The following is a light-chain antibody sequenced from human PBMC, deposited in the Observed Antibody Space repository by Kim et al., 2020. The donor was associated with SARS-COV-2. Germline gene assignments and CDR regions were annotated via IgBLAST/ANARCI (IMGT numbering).Light chain of an antibody. J-gene: IGLJ2*01. V-gene: IGLV2-11*03. CDR2: EVT. Sequence: GQSVTISCTGTSSDVGAYDYVSWYQQYPGKAPILIIYEVTRRPSGVPDRFSGSNSGNTASLTVSGLRTEDEADYYCCAYAGSDTLIFGGGTQLTVL. CDR3: CAYAGSDTLI. CDR1: SSDVGAYDY.